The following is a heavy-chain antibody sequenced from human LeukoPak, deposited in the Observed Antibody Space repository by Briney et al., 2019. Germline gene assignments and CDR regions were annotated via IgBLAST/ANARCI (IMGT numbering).Heavy chain of an antibody. J-gene: IGHJ1*01. V-gene: IGHV4-34*01. CDR3: ARLGYCSGGSCNSYFQH. D-gene: IGHD2-15*01. Sequence: PSETLSLTCAVYGGSFSGYSWSWIRESPGKGLEWIGEIKYTGSTNYNPSVKSRVTISGDTSKNQFSLHLSSVTAADTAVYYCARLGYCSGGSCNSYFQHWGQGTLVTVSS. CDR1: GGSFSGYS. CDR2: IKYTGST.